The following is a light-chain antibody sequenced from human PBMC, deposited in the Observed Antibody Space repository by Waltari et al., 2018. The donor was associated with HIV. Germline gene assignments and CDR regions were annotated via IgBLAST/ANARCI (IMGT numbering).Light chain of an antibody. CDR3: HVWENSIDEYV. Sequence: SNVLTQPASVPVAPGQPATVTCGGDNLESKKVHGYQQKAGKAPILVLYDDSDRPSGIPERFSGFNFGNTATLTISRVEAGDEADYYCHVWENSIDEYVFGTGTKVTV. CDR2: DDS. CDR1: NLESKK. J-gene: IGLJ1*01. V-gene: IGLV3-21*02.